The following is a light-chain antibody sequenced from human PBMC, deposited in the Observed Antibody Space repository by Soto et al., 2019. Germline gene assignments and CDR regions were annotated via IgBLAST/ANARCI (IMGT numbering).Light chain of an antibody. CDR1: QSLLHSNGYNY. V-gene: IGKV2-28*01. Sequence: DIVMTQSPLSLLVTPGEPASISCRSSQSLLHSNGYNYLDWYLQKPGQSPQLLIYSGSNRASVVQDRFSGSGSGTDFARKISRVEAEDVGVYYCMQALQTPLFTFGPGTKVDIK. CDR2: SGS. J-gene: IGKJ3*01. CDR3: MQALQTPLFT.